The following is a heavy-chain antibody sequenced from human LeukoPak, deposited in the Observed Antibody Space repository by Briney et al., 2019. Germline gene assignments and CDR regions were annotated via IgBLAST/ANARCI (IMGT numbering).Heavy chain of an antibody. V-gene: IGHV4-59*08. J-gene: IGHJ4*02. CDR1: GGSISNYY. CDR3: ARHLDYAGNSGYFDY. Sequence: PSETLSLTCTVSGGSISNYYRSWIRQPPEKGLEWIGYIYYNENTNYNPSLKSRVTISVDTSKNQFSLKLSSVTAADTAVYYCARHLDYAGNSGYFDYCGEGRLVSVSS. D-gene: IGHD4-23*01. CDR2: IYYNENT.